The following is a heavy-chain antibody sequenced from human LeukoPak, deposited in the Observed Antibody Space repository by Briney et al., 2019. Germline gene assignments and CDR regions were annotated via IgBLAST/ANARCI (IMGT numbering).Heavy chain of an antibody. V-gene: IGHV3-48*03. J-gene: IGHJ4*02. CDR3: ARDGRSCSGGSCYPH. CDR1: GFTFSSYE. CDR2: ISSSGGTI. D-gene: IGHD2-15*01. Sequence: GGSLRLSCAASGFTFSSYEMHWVRQAPGKGLEWVSYISSSGGTIYYADSVEGRFTISRDNAKNSLYLQMNSLRAEDTAIYFCARDGRSCSGGSCYPHWGQGTLVTVSS.